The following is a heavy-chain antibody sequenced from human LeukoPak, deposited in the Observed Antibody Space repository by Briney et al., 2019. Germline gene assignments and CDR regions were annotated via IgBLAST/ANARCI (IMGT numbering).Heavy chain of an antibody. J-gene: IGHJ3*02. CDR2: IRSKAYGGTT. V-gene: IGHV3-49*05. D-gene: IGHD2-2*01. CDR1: GFTFGDYA. CDR3: TRDKERVPAAPDAFDI. Sequence: KPGRSLRLSCTASGFTFGDYAMSWFRQAPGKGLEWVGFIRSKAYGGTTEYAASVKGRFTISRDDSKSIAYLQMNSLKTEDTAVYYCTRDKERVPAAPDAFDIWGQGTMVTVSS.